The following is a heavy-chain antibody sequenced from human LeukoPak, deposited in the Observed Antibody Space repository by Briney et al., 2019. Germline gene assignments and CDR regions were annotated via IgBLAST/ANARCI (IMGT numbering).Heavy chain of an antibody. J-gene: IGHJ4*02. D-gene: IGHD2-2*01. CDR3: ARVQGYCSTTSCYPHY. V-gene: IGHV7-4-1*02. CDR2: INTNTGNP. CDR1: GYTLTNYA. Sequence: ASVKVSCKATGYTLTNYALNWVRQAPGQGLEWMGWINTNTGNPTYAQGFTGRFVFSLDTSVNTAYLQISSLKAEDTAIYYCARVQGYCSTTSCYPHYWGQGTLVTVSS.